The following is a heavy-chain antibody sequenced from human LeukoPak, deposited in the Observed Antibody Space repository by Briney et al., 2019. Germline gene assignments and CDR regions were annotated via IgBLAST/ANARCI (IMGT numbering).Heavy chain of an antibody. CDR3: ARHNEDDAFDI. J-gene: IGHJ3*02. D-gene: IGHD1-1*01. CDR1: GGXISSYY. CDR2: IYNSGST. V-gene: IGHV4-59*08. Sequence: PSETLSLTCTVSGGXISSYYWSWIRQPPGKGLEWVGYIYNSGSTNYNPSLKSRVTISADTSKKQFSLKMSSVTAADTAVYYCARHNEDDAFDIWGQGTMVTVSS.